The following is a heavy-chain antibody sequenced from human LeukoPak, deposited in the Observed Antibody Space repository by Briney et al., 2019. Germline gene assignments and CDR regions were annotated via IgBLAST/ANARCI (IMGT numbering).Heavy chain of an antibody. J-gene: IGHJ6*02. D-gene: IGHD4-23*01. CDR3: ARGCPPNDYGGNFQPPPDLRSYYYGMDV. V-gene: IGHV4-4*02. CDR1: DGSISSSNW. CDR2: INLSGST. Sequence: SETLSLTCAVSDGSISSSNWWSWVRQPPGKALEWIGEINLSGSTNYYTFLKSRVTISVDTSKNQFSLKLSSVTAADTAVYYCARGCPPNDYGGNFQPPPDLRSYYYGMDVWGQGTTVTVSS.